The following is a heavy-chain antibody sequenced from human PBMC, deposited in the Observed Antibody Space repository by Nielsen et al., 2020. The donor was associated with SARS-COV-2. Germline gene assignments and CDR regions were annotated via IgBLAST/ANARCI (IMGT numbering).Heavy chain of an antibody. CDR2: IYPGKSET. CDR3: ARLLRPWYFDL. CDR1: GYGFNNYW. V-gene: IGHV5-51*01. J-gene: IGHJ2*01. Sequence: GESLKISCMGSGYGFNNYWLGWVRQMPGKGLEWLGIIYPGKSETRYGSSFEGQVTISVDKSINTAYLQWISLEASDTAIYYCARLLRPWYFDLWGRGTLLIVSS.